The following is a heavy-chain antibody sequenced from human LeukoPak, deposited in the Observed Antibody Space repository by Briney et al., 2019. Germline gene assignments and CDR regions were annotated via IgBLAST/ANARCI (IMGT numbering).Heavy chain of an antibody. D-gene: IGHD4-17*01. CDR1: GGSANNYY. CDR3: ARRMFSTVSPFNY. Sequence: PSETLSLTCTVSGGSANNYYYNWIRQPPGKGLEWIGYIFYSGNTNYNPSLKNRITISIDTSNNQVSLKLTSVTAADTAVYYCARRMFSTVSPFNYWGQGALVTVSS. J-gene: IGHJ4*02. V-gene: IGHV4-59*02. CDR2: IFYSGNT.